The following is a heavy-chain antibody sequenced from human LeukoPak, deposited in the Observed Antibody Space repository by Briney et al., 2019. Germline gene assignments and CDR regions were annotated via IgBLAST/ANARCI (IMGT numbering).Heavy chain of an antibody. Sequence: TGGSLRLSCAASGFTVSSNYMSWVRQAPGKGLEWVSVIYSGGSTYYADSVKGRFTISRDNSKNTLYLQMNSLRAEDTAVYYCARVLSGSYNVYYYYYGMDVWGQGTTVTVSS. CDR3: ARVLSGSYNVYYYYYGMDV. CDR2: IYSGGST. D-gene: IGHD1-26*01. J-gene: IGHJ6*02. CDR1: GFTVSSNY. V-gene: IGHV3-53*01.